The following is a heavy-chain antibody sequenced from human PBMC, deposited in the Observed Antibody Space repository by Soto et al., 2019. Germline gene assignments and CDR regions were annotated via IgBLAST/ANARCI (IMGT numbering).Heavy chain of an antibody. Sequence: ASVKVSCKASGGTFSSYAISWVRQAPGQGLEWMGGIIPIFGTANYAQKFQGRVTITADESTSTAYMELSSLRSEDTAVYYFARCIAARPSAFDIWGQGTMVTVSS. D-gene: IGHD6-6*01. CDR3: ARCIAARPSAFDI. CDR1: GGTFSSYA. J-gene: IGHJ3*02. CDR2: IIPIFGTA. V-gene: IGHV1-69*13.